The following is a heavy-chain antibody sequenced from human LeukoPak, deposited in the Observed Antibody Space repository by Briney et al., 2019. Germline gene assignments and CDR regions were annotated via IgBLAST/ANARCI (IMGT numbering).Heavy chain of an antibody. CDR1: GFTFSSYA. CDR2: ISGGGGST. V-gene: IGHV3-23*01. J-gene: IGHJ4*02. CDR3: ARADWDTAMIDY. Sequence: GGSLRLSCAASGFTFSSYAMSWVRQAPGKGLEWVSEISGGGGSTYYADSVKGRFTISRDNSKNTLYLQMNSLRAEDTAVYYCARADWDTAMIDYWGQGTLVTVSS. D-gene: IGHD5-18*01.